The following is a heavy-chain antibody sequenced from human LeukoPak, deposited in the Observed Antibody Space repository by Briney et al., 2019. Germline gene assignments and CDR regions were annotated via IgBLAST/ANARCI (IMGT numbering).Heavy chain of an antibody. J-gene: IGHJ4*02. CDR1: WFNLRRFC. D-gene: IGHD4-17*01. CDR2: ISYDGSNK. V-gene: IGHV3-30*03. CDR3: AREAGDYGQFDY. Sequence: GALGLSCAGSWFNLRRFCKHWGRQAPSKGAGGVAVISYDGSNKYYADSVKGRFTISRDNSKNTLYLKMNSLRAEDTAVYYCAREAGDYGQFDYWGQGTLVTVSS.